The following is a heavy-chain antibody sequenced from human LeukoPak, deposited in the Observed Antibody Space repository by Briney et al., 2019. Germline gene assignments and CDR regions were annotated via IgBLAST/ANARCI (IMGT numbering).Heavy chain of an antibody. V-gene: IGHV1-46*01. CDR1: GYTFSSYY. Sequence: GASVKVSCKASGYTFSSYYMHWVRQAPGQGLEWVGLINPTGDSTNYAQNFRGRVTMTRDTSTSTVYMDLSSLRSEDTAVYYCAREASGGDFDYWGQGTLVTVSS. J-gene: IGHJ4*02. D-gene: IGHD2-21*01. CDR3: AREASGGDFDY. CDR2: INPTGDST.